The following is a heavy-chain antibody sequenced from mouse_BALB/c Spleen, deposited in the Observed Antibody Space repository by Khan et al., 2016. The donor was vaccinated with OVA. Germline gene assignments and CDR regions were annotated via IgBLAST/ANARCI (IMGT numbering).Heavy chain of an antibody. D-gene: IGHD1-1*01. V-gene: IGHV3-2*02. Sequence: EVKLEESGPGLVKPSQSLSLTCTVTGYSITSDYAWNWIRQFPGNKLEWMGYINNSGSTSYNPSLKSRISITLDTSKNQFFLQLNSVTTEDTATYYCARFLYYFGSRGYYFDYWGQGTTLTVSS. J-gene: IGHJ2*01. CDR3: ARFLYYFGSRGYYFDY. CDR1: GYSITSDYA. CDR2: INNSGST.